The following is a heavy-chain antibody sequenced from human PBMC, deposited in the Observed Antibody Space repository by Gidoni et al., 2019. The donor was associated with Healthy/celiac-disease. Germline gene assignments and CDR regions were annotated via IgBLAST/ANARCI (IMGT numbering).Heavy chain of an antibody. J-gene: IGHJ6*02. D-gene: IGHD4-17*01. CDR2: IYYSGST. V-gene: IGHV4-59*01. CDR3: AREVVTVTVTGDYYYYGMDV. Sequence: QVQLQESGPGLVKPSETLSLTCTVSGGSISSYYWSWIRQPPGKGLEWIGYIYYSGSTNYNPSLKSRVTISVDTSKNQFSLKLSSVTAADTAVYYCAREVVTVTVTGDYYYYGMDVWGQGTTVTVSS. CDR1: GGSISSYY.